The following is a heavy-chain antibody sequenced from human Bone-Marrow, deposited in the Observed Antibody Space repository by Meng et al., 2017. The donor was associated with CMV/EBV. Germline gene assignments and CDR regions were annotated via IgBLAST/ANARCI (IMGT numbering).Heavy chain of an antibody. J-gene: IGHJ3*02. V-gene: IGHV4-39*07. CDR1: GGSISSSSHY. Sequence: SETLSLTCTVSGGSISSSSHYWGWIRQPPGKGLEWIGDIYYSGSTYYNPSLKSRVTISVDTSKNQFSLKLSSVTAADTAVYYCARSRYGLDYAFDIWGQGTMVTVSS. D-gene: IGHD5-18*01. CDR2: IYYSGST. CDR3: ARSRYGLDYAFDI.